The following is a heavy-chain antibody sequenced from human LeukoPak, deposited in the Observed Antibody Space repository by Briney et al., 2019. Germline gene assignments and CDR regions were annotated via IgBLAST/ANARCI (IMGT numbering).Heavy chain of an antibody. J-gene: IGHJ6*03. CDR1: AASISSNY. D-gene: IGHD1-26*01. CDR2: TYYSGST. Sequence: SETLSPTSTVYAASISSNYWSWIRPLLGTLLGWIGYTYYSGSTNYNPSLKSRVTISVDTSKNQFSLKLSSVTAADTAVYYCARLTVGAPNYYYYYVDVWGKGTTVTVSS. V-gene: IGHV4-59*08. CDR3: ARLTVGAPNYYYYYVDV.